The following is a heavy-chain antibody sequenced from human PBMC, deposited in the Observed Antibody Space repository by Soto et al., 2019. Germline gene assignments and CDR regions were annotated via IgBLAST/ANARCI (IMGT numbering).Heavy chain of an antibody. D-gene: IGHD2-21*01. CDR1: GFSFGNYG. J-gene: IGHJ4*02. CDR2: ISGTSGTI. V-gene: IGHV3-48*02. CDR3: ARDRAVFYSDY. Sequence: EVQLVESGGGLVQPGTSLRLSCAASGFSFGNYGMIWVRQAPGKGLKWVSYISGTSGTILYADSVKGRFTISRDNAKTSLLLQMNNLRDEDTDVYYCARDRAVFYSDYWGQGTLVTVSS.